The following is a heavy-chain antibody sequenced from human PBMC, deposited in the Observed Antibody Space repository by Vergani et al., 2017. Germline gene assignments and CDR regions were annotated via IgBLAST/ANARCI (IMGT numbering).Heavy chain of an antibody. Sequence: QVQLQESGPGLVKPSQTLSLTCTVSGGSISSGSYYWSWIRQPAGKGLEWIGRIYTSGSTNYNPSLKSRVTISVDTSKNQFSLKLSSVTAADTAVYYCARVEVEDCSSTSCDGAVEIWGQGTMVTVSS. CDR1: GGSISSGSYY. CDR3: ARVEVEDCSSTSCDGAVEI. J-gene: IGHJ3*02. V-gene: IGHV4-61*02. D-gene: IGHD2-2*01. CDR2: IYTSGST.